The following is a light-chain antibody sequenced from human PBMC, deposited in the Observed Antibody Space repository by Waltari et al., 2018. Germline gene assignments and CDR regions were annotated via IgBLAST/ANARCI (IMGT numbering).Light chain of an antibody. CDR1: SSDVGGYNS. J-gene: IGLJ1*01. V-gene: IGLV2-14*01. CDR3: SSYTSSSTLYV. CDR2: EVS. Sequence: QSALTQPASVSGSPGQSITIPCTGTSSDVGGYNSASWYQQHPGKAPKLMIYEVSNRPSGVSNRFSGSKSGNTASLTISGLQAEDEADYYCSSYTSSSTLYVFGTGTKVTVL.